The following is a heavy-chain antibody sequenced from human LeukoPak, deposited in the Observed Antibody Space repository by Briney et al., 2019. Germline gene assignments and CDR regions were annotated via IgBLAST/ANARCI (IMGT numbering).Heavy chain of an antibody. J-gene: IGHJ4*02. CDR1: GGSISSGSYY. D-gene: IGHD2-2*01. Sequence: SETLSLTCTVSGGSISSGSYYWSWIRQPAGKGLEWIGRIYTSGSTNYNPSLKSRVTISVDTSKNQFSLKLSSVTAADTAVYYCARDVLGYCSSTSCSTGDYWGQGTLVTVSS. V-gene: IGHV4-61*02. CDR2: IYTSGST. CDR3: ARDVLGYCSSTSCSTGDY.